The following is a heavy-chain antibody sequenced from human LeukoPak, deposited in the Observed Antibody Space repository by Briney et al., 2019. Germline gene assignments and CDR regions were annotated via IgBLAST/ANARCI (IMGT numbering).Heavy chain of an antibody. CDR3: AKRGVERVGDYYYYYYLDV. J-gene: IGHJ6*03. D-gene: IGHD1-1*01. Sequence: GGSLRLSCAASGFTFRNAWMSWVRQAPGKGLEWVGRIKSKTDGGTTDYAAPVKGRFTISRDDSTDTLFLQMNSLRAEDTAVYYCAKRGVERVGDYYYYYYLDVWGKGTTVTVSS. V-gene: IGHV3-15*01. CDR1: GFTFRNAW. CDR2: IKSKTDGGTT.